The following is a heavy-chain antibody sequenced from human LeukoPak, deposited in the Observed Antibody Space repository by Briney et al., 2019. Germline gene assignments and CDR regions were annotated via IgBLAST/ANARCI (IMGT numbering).Heavy chain of an antibody. D-gene: IGHD1-1*01. CDR2: IYYSGST. CDR3: ARGVLEPPYFQH. J-gene: IGHJ1*01. Sequence: PSETLSLTCTVSGGSISSNSYYWGWLRQPPGKGLEWIGSIYYSGSTYYNPSLKSRVTISVDTSKNQFSLKLSSVTAADTAVYYCARGVLEPPYFQHWGQGTLVTVSS. CDR1: GGSISSNSYY. V-gene: IGHV4-39*01.